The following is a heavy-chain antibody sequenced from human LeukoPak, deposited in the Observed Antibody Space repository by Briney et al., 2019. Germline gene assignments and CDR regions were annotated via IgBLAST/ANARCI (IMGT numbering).Heavy chain of an antibody. CDR3: ARDQTTVGLDF. CDR2: IKQDGSEK. CDR1: GFTFSSHW. Sequence: GGSLRLSCGASGFTFSSHWMSWVRQVPGKGLEWVANIKQDGSEKYYVDSVEGRFTISRDNAKNSLYLQMNSLRAEDAAVYFCARDQTTVGLDFWGQGTLVSVSS. V-gene: IGHV3-7*03. D-gene: IGHD4-23*01. J-gene: IGHJ4*02.